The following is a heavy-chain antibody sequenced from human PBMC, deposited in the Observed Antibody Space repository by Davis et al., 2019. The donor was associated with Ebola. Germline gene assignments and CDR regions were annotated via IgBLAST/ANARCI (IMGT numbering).Heavy chain of an antibody. CDR2: VYFSGST. Sequence: MPGGSLRLSCTVSGGAITSYYWSWIRQPPGKGLEWIGYVYFSGSTNYIPSLRGRITISVDTSKNQFSLKLSSVTAADTAVYYCARGHTYGSMVYGMDVWGQGTTVTVSS. V-gene: IGHV4-59*08. J-gene: IGHJ6*02. D-gene: IGHD5-18*01. CDR3: ARGHTYGSMVYGMDV. CDR1: GGAITSYY.